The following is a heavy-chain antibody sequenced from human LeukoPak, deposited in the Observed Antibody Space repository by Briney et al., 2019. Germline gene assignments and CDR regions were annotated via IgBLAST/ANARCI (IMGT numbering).Heavy chain of an antibody. D-gene: IGHD3-22*01. CDR3: ARGGRYYDSSGYYARFGY. CDR1: GGTFSSYA. CDR2: NIPIFGTA. Sequence: ASVKVSCKASGGTFSSYAISWVRQAPGQGLEWMGGNIPIFGTANYAQKFQGRVTITADESTSTAYMELSSLRSEDTAVYYCARGGRYYDSSGYYARFGYWGQGTLVTVSS. J-gene: IGHJ4*02. V-gene: IGHV1-69*01.